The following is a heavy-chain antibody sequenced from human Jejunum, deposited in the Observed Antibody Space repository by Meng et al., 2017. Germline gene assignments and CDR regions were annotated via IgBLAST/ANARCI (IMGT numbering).Heavy chain of an antibody. CDR3: EGRSYNYDDSFDF. CDR1: GYTLNGFY. V-gene: IGHV1-2*05. Sequence: QVQMEQSGAEVRKPGASVKVSCQASGYTLNGFYMHWVRQAPGQGLEWMGRINTNTGGTNYAQNFKGSITLTRDTSTSKMEVNRLRSEYEDMYYCEGRSYNYDDSFDFWGRGTLVTVSS. D-gene: IGHD5-24*01. CDR2: INTNTGGT. J-gene: IGHJ4*02.